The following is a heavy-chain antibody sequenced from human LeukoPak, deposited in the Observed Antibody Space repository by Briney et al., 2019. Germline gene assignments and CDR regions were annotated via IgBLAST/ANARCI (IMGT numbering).Heavy chain of an antibody. J-gene: IGHJ6*03. CDR3: ARDCLAYMDV. CDR1: GGSISSSSYY. V-gene: IGHV4-39*07. Sequence: TSETLSLTCTVSGGSISSSSYYWGWIRQPPGKGLEWSGSIYYSGSTYYNPSLKSRVTISVETSKNQFSLKLSSVTAADTAVYYCARDCLAYMDVWGKGTTVTVSS. CDR2: IYYSGST. D-gene: IGHD3-3*02.